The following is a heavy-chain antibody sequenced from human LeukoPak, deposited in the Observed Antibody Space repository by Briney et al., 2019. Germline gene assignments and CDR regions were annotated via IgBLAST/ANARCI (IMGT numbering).Heavy chain of an antibody. CDR3: ARGDSRFGY. CDR2: INWNGDTT. V-gene: IGHV3-20*04. CDR1: GFTFDDYG. D-gene: IGHD3-22*01. Sequence: GGSVRLSCAASGFTFDDYGMSGVGQAAGKGLDGVSGINWNGDTTGYADAVKGRFTISRDSAKNSLYLQMNSLRAEDTALYYCARGDSRFGYWGQGPLVTVSS. J-gene: IGHJ4*02.